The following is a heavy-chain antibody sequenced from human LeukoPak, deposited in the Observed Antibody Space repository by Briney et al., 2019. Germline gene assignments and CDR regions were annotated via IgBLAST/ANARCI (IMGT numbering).Heavy chain of an antibody. CDR1: GFRFENYW. J-gene: IGHJ3*02. CDR3: VRGNVFDI. Sequence: GGSLRLSCGASGFRFENYWMTWVRQAPGKELEWVSIIYSGGSTYYADSVKGRFTISRDNSKNTLYLQMNSLRAEDTAVYYCVRGNVFDIWGQGTMVTVSS. CDR2: IYSGGST. D-gene: IGHD4-23*01. V-gene: IGHV3-53*01.